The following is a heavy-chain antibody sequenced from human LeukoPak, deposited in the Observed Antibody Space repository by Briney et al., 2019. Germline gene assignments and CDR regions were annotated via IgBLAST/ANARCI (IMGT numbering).Heavy chain of an antibody. Sequence: GGSLRLSCAASGFTFSDHYMDWVRQAPGKGLEWVGRTRNKANSYTTEYAASVKGRFTVSRDDSKNSLYLQMNSLKTEDTAVYYCARARSGYYFDYWGQGTLVTVSS. V-gene: IGHV3-72*01. CDR2: TRNKANSYTT. J-gene: IGHJ4*02. D-gene: IGHD1-14*01. CDR1: GFTFSDHY. CDR3: ARARSGYYFDY.